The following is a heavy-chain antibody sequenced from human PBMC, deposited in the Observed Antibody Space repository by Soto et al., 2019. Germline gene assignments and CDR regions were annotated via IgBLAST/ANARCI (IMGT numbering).Heavy chain of an antibody. CDR2: TIPIFGTA. D-gene: IGHD3-22*01. J-gene: IGHJ4*02. CDR1: GGTFSSHA. V-gene: IGHV1-69*12. CDR3: ARGDFYYDSSGYYGGFAY. Sequence: QVQLVQSGAEVKKPGSSVKVSCKASGGTFSSHAISWVRQAPGQGLEWMGGTIPIFGTANYAQKFQGRVTITADESTSTAYMEVSSLRSEDTAVYYCARGDFYYDSSGYYGGFAYWGQGTLVTVSS.